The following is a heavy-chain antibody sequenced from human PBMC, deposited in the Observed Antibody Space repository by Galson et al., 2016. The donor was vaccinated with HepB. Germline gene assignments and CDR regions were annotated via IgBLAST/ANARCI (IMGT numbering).Heavy chain of an antibody. J-gene: IGHJ3*01. Sequence: PALVKPTQTLTLTCTFSGFSLNTSVMCVSWLRQPPGKALEWLALIDWDDDKYYSTSLKTRLSISKDTSKNQVVLTMTNMEPVGTATYCCARASRELEYVWGGFVFDVWGQGTMVTVSS. V-gene: IGHV2-70*01. CDR3: ARASRELEYVWGGFVFDV. CDR2: IDWDDDK. D-gene: IGHD3-16*01. CDR1: GFSLNTSVMC.